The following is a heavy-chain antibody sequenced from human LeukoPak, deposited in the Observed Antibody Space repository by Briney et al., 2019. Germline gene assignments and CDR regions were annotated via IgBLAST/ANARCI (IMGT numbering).Heavy chain of an antibody. D-gene: IGHD6-19*01. Sequence: GAPLRLSCAASGFTFSSYSMNWVRQAPGKGLEWVSSISSTSSYIYYADSVKGRFTISRDNAKDSLFLQLNSLRAEDTTMYYCARVEAVAGNWGGLDPWGQGTLVTVSS. CDR2: ISSTSSYI. CDR1: GFTFSSYS. J-gene: IGHJ5*02. V-gene: IGHV3-21*01. CDR3: ARVEAVAGNWGGLDP.